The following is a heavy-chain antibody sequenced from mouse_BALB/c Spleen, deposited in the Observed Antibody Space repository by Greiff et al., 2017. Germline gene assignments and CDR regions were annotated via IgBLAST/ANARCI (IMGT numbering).Heavy chain of an antibody. CDR1: GYTFSSYW. V-gene: IGHV1-9*01. D-gene: IGHD2-2*01. CDR3: ARKGGLRPHFDY. J-gene: IGHJ2*01. Sequence: VQLQQSGAELMKPGPSVKISCKATGYTFSSYWIEWVKQRPGHGLEWIGEILPGSGSTNYNEKFKGKATFTADTSSNTAYMQLSSLTSEDSAVYYCARKGGLRPHFDYWGQGTTLTVSS. CDR2: ILPGSGST.